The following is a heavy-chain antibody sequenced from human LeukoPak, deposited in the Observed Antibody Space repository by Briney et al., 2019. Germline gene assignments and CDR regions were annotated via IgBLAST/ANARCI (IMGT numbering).Heavy chain of an antibody. V-gene: IGHV4-39*07. Sequence: SETLSLTCIVSGGSLSSTSYYWGWTRHPPGKGLEWLGTIYYSGNTYYNPSLKSRVHISVDTSKNQFSLKLSSVTAADTAVYYCARDSDLNGSGFQYWGQGTLVTVSS. J-gene: IGHJ4*02. CDR2: IYYSGNT. D-gene: IGHD3-10*01. CDR1: GGSLSSTSYY. CDR3: ARDSDLNGSGFQY.